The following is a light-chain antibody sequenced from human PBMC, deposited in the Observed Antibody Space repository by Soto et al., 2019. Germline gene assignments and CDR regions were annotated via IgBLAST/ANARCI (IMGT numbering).Light chain of an antibody. CDR3: LQDYNYPRT. J-gene: IGKJ1*01. CDR2: AAS. V-gene: IGKV1-6*01. Sequence: AIPMTQSPSSLSASVGDRVTITCLASQGIRNDLGWYQQKPGKAPKLLIYAASSLQSGVPSRFSGSGSGTDFTHTISSLQPEDFAASYCLQDYNYPRTFGQGTKVDIK. CDR1: QGIRND.